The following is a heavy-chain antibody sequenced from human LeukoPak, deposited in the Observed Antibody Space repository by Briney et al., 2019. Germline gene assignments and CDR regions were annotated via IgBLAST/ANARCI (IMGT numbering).Heavy chain of an antibody. Sequence: GRSLRLSCAASGFPFSSYGMHWVRQAPGKGLEWVAVLSYDGNNRHYADSVKGRFIISRDNSKNALYLQMNSLRAEDTAVYYCARDAVAGGNFDYWGQGTLVTVSS. D-gene: IGHD6-19*01. CDR1: GFPFSSYG. V-gene: IGHV3-30*03. CDR2: LSYDGNNR. CDR3: ARDAVAGGNFDY. J-gene: IGHJ4*02.